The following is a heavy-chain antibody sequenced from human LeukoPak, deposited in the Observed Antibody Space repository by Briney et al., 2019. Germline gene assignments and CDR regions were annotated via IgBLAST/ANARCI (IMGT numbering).Heavy chain of an antibody. CDR1: GGSISSYY. CDR3: ARLREKYYDSSGYYGAFDI. J-gene: IGHJ3*02. Sequence: SGTLSLTCNVSGGSISSYYWSWIWQPPGKGLKRIGYIYTSGSTNYNPSLKSRVTISVDTSKNQFSLKLSSVTAADTAVYYCARLREKYYDSSGYYGAFDIWGQGTMVTVSS. CDR2: IYTSGST. V-gene: IGHV4-4*09. D-gene: IGHD3-22*01.